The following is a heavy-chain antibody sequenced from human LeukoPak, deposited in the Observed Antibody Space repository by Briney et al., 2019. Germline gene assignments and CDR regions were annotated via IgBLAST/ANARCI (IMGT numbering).Heavy chain of an antibody. J-gene: IGHJ4*02. CDR3: ASLGPYYDVLTGFFSSSVNDY. Sequence: GASVKVSCKASGYTFTNYYMHWVRQAPGQGLEWMGLINPSGGSTSYAEKFQGRVIMTRDMSTTTDYMELSSLRSEDTAVYYCASLGPYYDVLTGFFSSSVNDYWGQGTLVIVSS. CDR2: INPSGGST. CDR1: GYTFTNYY. V-gene: IGHV1-46*01. D-gene: IGHD3-9*01.